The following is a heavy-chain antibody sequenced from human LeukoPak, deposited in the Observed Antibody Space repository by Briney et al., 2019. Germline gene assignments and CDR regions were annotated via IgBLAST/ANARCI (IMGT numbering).Heavy chain of an antibody. Sequence: SEILSLTCTVSGGSISSHYWSWIRQPPGKGLEWIGYIYYSGSTNYNPSLKSRVTISVDTSKNQFSLKLSSVTAADTAVYYCARVTGYYGSGSYYTYYFDYWGQGTLVTVSS. CDR3: ARVTGYYGSGSYYTYYFDY. D-gene: IGHD3-10*01. V-gene: IGHV4-59*11. J-gene: IGHJ4*02. CDR2: IYYSGST. CDR1: GGSISSHY.